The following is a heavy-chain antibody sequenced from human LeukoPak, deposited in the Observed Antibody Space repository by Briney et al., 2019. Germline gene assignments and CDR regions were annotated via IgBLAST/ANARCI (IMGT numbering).Heavy chain of an antibody. V-gene: IGHV3-21*01. J-gene: IGHJ6*03. CDR2: ISSSSSYI. CDR3: ASVYYGSGTGYYYMDV. D-gene: IGHD3-10*01. CDR1: GFTFSRFS. Sequence: GGSLRLSCAASGFTFSRFSMNWVPQAPGEGLEWVSSISSSSSYIYYADSVKGRFTISRDNAKNSLYLQMNSLRAEDMAVYYCASVYYGSGTGYYYMDVWGKGTTVTVSS.